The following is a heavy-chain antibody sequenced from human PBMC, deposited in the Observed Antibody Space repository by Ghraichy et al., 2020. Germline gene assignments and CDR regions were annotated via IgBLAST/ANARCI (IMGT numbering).Heavy chain of an antibody. V-gene: IGHV3-49*03. D-gene: IGHD2-2*01. CDR2: IRRNSFGGTG. J-gene: IGHJ4*02. Sequence: GGSLILSCTASGFNFADFGLFWFRQAPGKGLEWVAFIRRNSFGGTGEYAASVKGRFIISRDDSKSIAHLQMNSLKTEDTAMYYCTRGPLPVVSAAFYWGQGTLVTVST. CDR3: TRGPLPVVSAAFY. CDR1: GFNFADFG.